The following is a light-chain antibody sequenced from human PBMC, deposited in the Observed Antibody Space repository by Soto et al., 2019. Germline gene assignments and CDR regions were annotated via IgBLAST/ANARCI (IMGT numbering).Light chain of an antibody. V-gene: IGKV1-27*01. CDR1: QDIGNF. Sequence: DIQMTQSPSSLSAFVGDRVTITCRASQDIGNFLAWYQQKPGKVPKLLIYAASTLQSGVPSRFSGSGSGTDFTLTISSLQPEDVATYSCQQLNSYPLTFGGGTKVDIK. J-gene: IGKJ4*01. CDR2: AAS. CDR3: QQLNSYPLT.